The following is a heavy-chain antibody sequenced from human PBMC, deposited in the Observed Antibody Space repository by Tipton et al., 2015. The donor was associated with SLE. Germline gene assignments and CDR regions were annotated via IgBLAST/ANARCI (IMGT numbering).Heavy chain of an antibody. D-gene: IGHD6-6*01. Sequence: TLSLTCSVSSYSIGSGYYWGWIRQPPGKGLEWIGSIYQSGTTYYNPSLKSRVTISVGTSKNQFSLKLSSVTAADTAVYYCARSPGSGGSSSSYFDYWGQGTLVTVSS. CDR1: SYSIGSGYY. CDR3: ARSPGSGGSSSSYFDY. J-gene: IGHJ4*02. V-gene: IGHV4-38-2*02. CDR2: IYQSGTT.